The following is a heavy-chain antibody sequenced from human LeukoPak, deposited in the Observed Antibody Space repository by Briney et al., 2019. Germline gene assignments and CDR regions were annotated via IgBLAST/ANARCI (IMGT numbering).Heavy chain of an antibody. CDR3: ARSLPSETAMAALWFDP. D-gene: IGHD5-18*01. Sequence: SETLSLTRTVSGGSVSSGSYYWSWIRQPPGKGLEWIGYIYYSGSTNYNPSLKSRVTISVDTSKNQFSLKLSSVTAADTAVYYCARSLPSETAMAALWFDPWGQGTLVTVSS. CDR2: IYYSGST. CDR1: GGSVSSGSYY. V-gene: IGHV4-61*01. J-gene: IGHJ5*02.